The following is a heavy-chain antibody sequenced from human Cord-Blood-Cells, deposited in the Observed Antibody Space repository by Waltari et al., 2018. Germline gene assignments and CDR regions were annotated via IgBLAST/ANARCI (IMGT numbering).Heavy chain of an antibody. D-gene: IGHD1-26*01. Sequence: QLQLQESGSGLVKPSQTLSLTCAVSGGSISSGGYSWSWIRQPPGKGLEWIGYIYHSGSTYYNPSLKSRVNISVDRSKNQFSLKLSSVTAADTAVYYCARGLGYWAKDDAFDIWGQGTMVTVSS. CDR3: ARGLGYWAKDDAFDI. J-gene: IGHJ3*02. CDR2: IYHSGST. V-gene: IGHV4-30-2*01. CDR1: GGSISSGGYS.